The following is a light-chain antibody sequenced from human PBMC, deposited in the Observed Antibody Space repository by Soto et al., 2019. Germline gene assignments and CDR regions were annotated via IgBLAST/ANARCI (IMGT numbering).Light chain of an antibody. J-gene: IGLJ3*02. V-gene: IGLV1-47*01. CDR2: RNN. Sequence: QAVVTQPPSASGPTGQRVTISCSGSTSNIGSNYVYWYQQLPGTAPKLLIYRNNQRPSGVPDRFSGSKSGTSASLAISGLRSEDEADYHCAAWDDSLSGVVFGGGTKLTVL. CDR1: TSNIGSNY. CDR3: AAWDDSLSGVV.